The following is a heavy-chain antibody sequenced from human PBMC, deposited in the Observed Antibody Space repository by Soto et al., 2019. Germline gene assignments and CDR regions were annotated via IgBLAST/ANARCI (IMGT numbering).Heavy chain of an antibody. CDR1: GFTFSSYA. CDR3: AKVKFVVVVAATLFDY. Sequence: EVQLLESGGGLVQPGGSLRLSCAASGFTFSSYAMNWVRQAPGKGLEWVSIISGSGGSTYYADSVKGRFTISRDNSKNTLYLQMNSLRAEDTAVYYCAKVKFVVVVAATLFDYWGQGTLVTVSS. V-gene: IGHV3-23*01. J-gene: IGHJ4*02. CDR2: ISGSGGST. D-gene: IGHD2-15*01.